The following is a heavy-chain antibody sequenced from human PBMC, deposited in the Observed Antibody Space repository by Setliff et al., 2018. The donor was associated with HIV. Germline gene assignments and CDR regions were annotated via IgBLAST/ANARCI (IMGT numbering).Heavy chain of an antibody. CDR1: GGSISSYY. CDR3: AGSSRVNCGGHCYLFDY. J-gene: IGHJ4*02. Sequence: SETLSLTCTISGGSISSYYWSWIRQPPGKGLEWIGNIHSIGSTNYNPSLKSRVTITVDTSKKQFSLILTSVTAADTAVYYCAGSSRVNCGGHCYLFDYWGQGTPVTVSS. V-gene: IGHV4-4*09. D-gene: IGHD2-21*02. CDR2: IHSIGST.